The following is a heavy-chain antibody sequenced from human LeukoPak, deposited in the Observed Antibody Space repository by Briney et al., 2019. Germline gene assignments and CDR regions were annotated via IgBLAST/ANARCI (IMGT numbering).Heavy chain of an antibody. J-gene: IGHJ4*02. D-gene: IGHD4-23*01. CDR3: ARDSHDYGGVGIDY. CDR1: GLTVSSNY. CDR2: IYSGGST. Sequence: GGSLRLSCAASGLTVSSNYMSWVRQAPGKGLEWVSVIYSGGSTYYADSVKGRFTISRDNSENTLYLRMNSLRAEDTAVYHCARDSHDYGGVGIDYWGQGTLVTVS. V-gene: IGHV3-53*01.